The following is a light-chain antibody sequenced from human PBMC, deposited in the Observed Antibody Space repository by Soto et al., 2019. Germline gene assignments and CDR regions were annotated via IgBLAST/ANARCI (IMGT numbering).Light chain of an antibody. CDR3: SSYISTNTLG. Sequence: QSVLTQPRSVSGSPGQSVTISCTGTGNDVGAYNYVSWYQQHPGRPPKLLIYGVVRWPSGVPDRFSGSKSGNTASLTISGLQAEDEADYYCSSYISTNTLGFGGGTKVTVL. CDR2: GVV. V-gene: IGLV2-11*01. J-gene: IGLJ3*02. CDR1: GNDVGAYNY.